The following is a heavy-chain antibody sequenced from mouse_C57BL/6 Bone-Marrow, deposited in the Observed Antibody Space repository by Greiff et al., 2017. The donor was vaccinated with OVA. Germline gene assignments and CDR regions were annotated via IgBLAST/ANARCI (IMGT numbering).Heavy chain of an antibody. V-gene: IGHV1-7*01. CDR3: ARMGGLRRDYYAMDY. D-gene: IGHD2-4*01. CDR2: INPSSGYT. J-gene: IGHJ4*01. CDR1: GYTFTSYW. Sequence: QVQLKQPGAELVKPGASVKLSCKASGYTFTSYWLHWVKQRPGQGLEWIGYINPSSGYTKYNQKFKDKATLTADKSSSTAYMQLSSLTYEDSAVYYCARMGGLRRDYYAMDYWGQGTSVTVSS.